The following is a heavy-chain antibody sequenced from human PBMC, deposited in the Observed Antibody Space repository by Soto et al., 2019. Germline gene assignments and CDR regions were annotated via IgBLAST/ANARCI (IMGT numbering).Heavy chain of an antibody. CDR1: GFGFDEYG. V-gene: IGHV3-20*04. Sequence: EVQLVESGGGVVRPGGSLRLSCAASGFGFDEYGMSWVRQGPGKGLEWVSGINRHGDSTGYADSVKGRVTISRDNARXXRDLPMTGLNAEDTAVYYGAREHRWGYESAVYVDSWCQRALVTGCS. J-gene: IGHJ4*02. CDR2: INRHGDST. CDR3: AREHRWGYESAVYVDS. D-gene: IGHD3-16*01.